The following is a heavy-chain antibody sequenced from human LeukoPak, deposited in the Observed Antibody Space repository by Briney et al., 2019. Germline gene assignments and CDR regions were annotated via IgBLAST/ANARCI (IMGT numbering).Heavy chain of an antibody. V-gene: IGHV3-7*01. CDR3: TRQYTYGYEEFDL. D-gene: IGHD5-18*01. CDR1: GFTFSSYW. Sequence: PGGSLRLSCSASGFTFSSYWMNWVRQAPGKGLEWVADIKEDGSEKFYGDSVKGRFTISRDNAKNSLYLQMNSLRAEDTAMYYCTRQYTYGYEEFDLWGQGTLVTVSS. CDR2: IKEDGSEK. J-gene: IGHJ4*02.